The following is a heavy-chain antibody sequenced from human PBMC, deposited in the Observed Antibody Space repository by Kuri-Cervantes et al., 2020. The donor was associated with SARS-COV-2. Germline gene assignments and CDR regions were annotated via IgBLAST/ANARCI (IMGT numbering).Heavy chain of an antibody. CDR3: ARDAPGVVVPAAINYYYGMDV. J-gene: IGHJ6*02. CDR2: ISSSSSTI. V-gene: IGHV3-48*01. CDR1: GSTFSSYS. Sequence: GESLKISCAASGSTFSSYSMNWVRQAPGKGLEWVSYISSSSSTIYYADSVKGRFTISRDNAKNSLYLQMNSLRAEDTAVYYCARDAPGVVVPAAINYYYGMDVWGQGTTVTVSS. D-gene: IGHD2-2*01.